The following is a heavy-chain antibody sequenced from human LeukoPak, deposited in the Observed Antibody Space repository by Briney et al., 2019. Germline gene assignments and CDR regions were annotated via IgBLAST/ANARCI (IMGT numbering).Heavy chain of an antibody. D-gene: IGHD1-26*01. CDR2: IIPILGIA. CDR3: ASGIVGATKGKDY. Sequence: SVKVSCRASGGTFSSYAISWVRQAPGQGLEWMGRIIPILGIANYAQKFQGRVTITADKSTSTAYMELSSLRSEDTAVYYCASGIVGATKGKDYWGQGTLVTVSS. V-gene: IGHV1-69*04. CDR1: GGTFSSYA. J-gene: IGHJ4*02.